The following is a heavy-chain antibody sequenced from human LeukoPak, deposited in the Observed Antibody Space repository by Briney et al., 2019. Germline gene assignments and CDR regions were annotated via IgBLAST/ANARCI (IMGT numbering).Heavy chain of an antibody. CDR3: AKSVDYSTGWSDC. V-gene: IGHV3-30*18. Sequence: GGSPRLSCAASGFTFSSYGMHWVRQAPGKGLEWVAVISYDGSNKHYADSVKGRFTISRDNTKNTLFLQMNSLRAEDTAVYYCAKSVDYSTGWSDCWGQGTLVTVSS. CDR1: GFTFSSYG. J-gene: IGHJ4*02. CDR2: ISYDGSNK. D-gene: IGHD6-19*01.